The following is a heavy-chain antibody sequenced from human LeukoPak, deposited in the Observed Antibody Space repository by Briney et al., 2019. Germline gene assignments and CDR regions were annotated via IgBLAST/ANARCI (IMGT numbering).Heavy chain of an antibody. CDR3: ARDKLTGDSYFDS. CDR2: IKQDGNEK. V-gene: IGHV3-7*05. Sequence: GGSLRLSCAASGFTFTNYWMSWVRQAPGKGLEWVANIKQDGNEKYYVDSVKGRFTISRDNAKNSLYLQLNSLRAEDTAVYYCARDKLTGDSYFDSWGQGTLDTVSS. D-gene: IGHD7-27*01. J-gene: IGHJ4*02. CDR1: GFTFTNYW.